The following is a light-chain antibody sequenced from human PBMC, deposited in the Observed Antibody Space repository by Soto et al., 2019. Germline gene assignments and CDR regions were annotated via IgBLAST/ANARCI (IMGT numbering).Light chain of an antibody. CDR1: QGIGTL. V-gene: IGKV1-17*03. CDR3: LQHDGYPFT. Sequence: DIQLTQSPSAMSASVGARVTITCRASQGIGTLLTWFQQKPGRVPKRLIYGTANLQNGVPTRFSGTGSGTEFTLTISSLQPEDFATDYCLQHDGYPFTFGGGTKVEIK. J-gene: IGKJ4*01. CDR2: GTA.